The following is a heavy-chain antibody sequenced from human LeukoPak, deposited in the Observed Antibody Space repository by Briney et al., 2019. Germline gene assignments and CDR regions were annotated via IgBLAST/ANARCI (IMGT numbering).Heavy chain of an antibody. J-gene: IGHJ4*02. CDR3: ARLRAYYYDSSGYYNFDF. D-gene: IGHD3-22*01. CDR2: ISYSGRT. Sequence: SETLSLTCTVSGGSISSGDYYWGWIRQPPGKGLECIGRISYSGRTYYNPSLQSRVTISVDTSKNQFSLRLSSVTAADTAVYYCARLRAYYYDSSGYYNFDFWGQGTLVTVSS. CDR1: GGSISSGDYY. V-gene: IGHV4-39*01.